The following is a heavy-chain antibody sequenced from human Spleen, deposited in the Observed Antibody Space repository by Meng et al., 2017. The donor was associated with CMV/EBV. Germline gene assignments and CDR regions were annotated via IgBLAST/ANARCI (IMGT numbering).Heavy chain of an antibody. CDR3: ATFLYGILTAYYRGFDY. J-gene: IGHJ4*02. D-gene: IGHD3-9*01. Sequence: GESLKISCEASGFSFSSYWMHWVRQAPGKGLEWVAVISFDGTKKYYADSVKGRFSISRDNSNNTLYLQMNSLRADDTAVYYCATFLYGILTAYYRGFDYWGQGTLVTVSS. V-gene: IGHV3-30-3*01. CDR2: ISFDGTKK. CDR1: GFSFSSYW.